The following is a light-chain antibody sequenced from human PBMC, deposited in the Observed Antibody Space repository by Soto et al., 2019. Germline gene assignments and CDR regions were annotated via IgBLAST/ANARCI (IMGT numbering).Light chain of an antibody. CDR1: SSNIGAGYD. Sequence: QSVLTQPPSVSGAPGQRVTISCTGSSSNIGAGYDVHWYQQLPGTAPKLLIYDNSNRPSGVPDRFSGSKSGTSASLAITGVQADDEADYYCQSYDSSLSGSVFGGGTKLTVL. J-gene: IGLJ2*01. V-gene: IGLV1-40*01. CDR2: DNS. CDR3: QSYDSSLSGSV.